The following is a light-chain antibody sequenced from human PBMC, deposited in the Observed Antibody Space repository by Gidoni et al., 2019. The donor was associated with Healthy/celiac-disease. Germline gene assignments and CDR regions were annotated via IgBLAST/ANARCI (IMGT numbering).Light chain of an antibody. CDR3: QQRSNWPPLFT. J-gene: IGKJ3*01. CDR2: DAS. V-gene: IGKV3-11*01. CDR1: QSVSSC. Sequence: EIELTQSPSPLSVSPGERATISCRASQSVSSCLAWYQQKPGQAPRLLISDASNTATGIPARFSGSGCGTGFALTISSLGPEAFAVYSCQQRSNWPPLFTFGPGTKVDIK.